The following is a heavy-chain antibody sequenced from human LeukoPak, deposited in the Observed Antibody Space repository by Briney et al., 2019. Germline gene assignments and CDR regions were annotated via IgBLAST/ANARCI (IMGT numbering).Heavy chain of an antibody. Sequence: ASVKVSCKASGYTFTSYYMHWVRQAPGQGLEWMGIINPSGGSTSYAQKFQGRVTMTRDTSTSTVYMELSSLRSEDTAVYYCARDRPLDGYPQYYFDYWGQGTLVTVSS. CDR3: ARDRPLDGYPQYYFDY. CDR2: INPSGGST. V-gene: IGHV1-46*01. J-gene: IGHJ4*02. CDR1: GYTFTSYY. D-gene: IGHD5-24*01.